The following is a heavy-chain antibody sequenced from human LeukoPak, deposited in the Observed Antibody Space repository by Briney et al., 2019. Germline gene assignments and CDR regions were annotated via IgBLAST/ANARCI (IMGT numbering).Heavy chain of an antibody. CDR3: ARDPTATVPPNWSAP. V-gene: IGHV3-21*01. CDR2: ISSSGSHR. CDR1: GFSFSAYG. Sequence: PGESLTLSCAASGFSFSAYGLNWVRQAPGKGLEWVSFISSSGSHRYYADSAKGRFTISRDNAKNSLYLQMNYLRAEDTAIYYWARDPTATVPPNWSAPGGKETLVTVPS. D-gene: IGHD4-4*01. J-gene: IGHJ5*02.